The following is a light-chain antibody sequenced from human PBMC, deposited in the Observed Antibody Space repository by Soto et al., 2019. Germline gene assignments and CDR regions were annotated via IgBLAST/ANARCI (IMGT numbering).Light chain of an antibody. CDR3: MQARQTPIT. V-gene: IGKV2-28*01. J-gene: IGKJ5*01. CDR1: QGLQHSNGRNY. Sequence: DIVMTQSPLSLPVTPGEPASISCRSSQGLQHSNGRNYLDWYLQKPGQSPQLLIYLGSNRASGVPDRFSGSGSGTDFTLKIRRVEADDVGVYYCMQARQTPITFGQGTRLEIK. CDR2: LGS.